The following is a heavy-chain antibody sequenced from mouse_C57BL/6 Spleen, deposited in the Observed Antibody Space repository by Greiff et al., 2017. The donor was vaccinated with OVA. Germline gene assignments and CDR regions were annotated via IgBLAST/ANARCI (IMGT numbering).Heavy chain of an antibody. CDR2: IYPGSGST. Sequence: QVQLKQPGAELVKPGASVKMSCKASGYTFTSYWITWVKQRPGQGLEWIGDIYPGSGSTNYNEKFKSKATLTVDTSSSTAYMQLSSLTSEDSAVYYCARNYVTGFLWYFDVWGTGTTVTVSS. D-gene: IGHD1-1*02. CDR1: GYTFTSYW. V-gene: IGHV1-55*01. J-gene: IGHJ1*03. CDR3: ARNYVTGFLWYFDV.